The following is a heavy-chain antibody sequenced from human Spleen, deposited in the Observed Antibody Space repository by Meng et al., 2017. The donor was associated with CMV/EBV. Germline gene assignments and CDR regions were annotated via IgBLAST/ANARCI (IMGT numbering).Heavy chain of an antibody. D-gene: IGHD1-20*01. J-gene: IGHJ6*02. CDR2: IYYIGST. Sequence: SETLSLTCTVSGGSISSSGYYWGWIRQPPGKGLEWIGNIYYIGSTYYSPSLKSRVTISVDTSKTQFSLKLTSVTAADTAVYYCARNIWNDYYYYAMDVWGPGTTVTVSS. CDR1: GGSISSSGYY. CDR3: ARNIWNDYYYYAMDV. V-gene: IGHV4-39*07.